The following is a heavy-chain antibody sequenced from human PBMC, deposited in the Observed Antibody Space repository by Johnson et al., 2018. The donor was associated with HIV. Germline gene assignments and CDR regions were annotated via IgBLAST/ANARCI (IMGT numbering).Heavy chain of an antibody. CDR1: GFTFSSYG. CDR2: TYSDGNI. Sequence: QLVESGGGFVKPGGSLRLSCAASGFTFSSYGMHWVRQAPGKGLEWVSVTYSDGNIDYADSVKGRFTISRDNSKNTLYLQMNSLRAEDTAVYYCAKDQPHRIVGATEKLAFDIWGQGTMVTVSS. J-gene: IGHJ3*02. V-gene: IGHV3-NL1*01. CDR3: AKDQPHRIVGATEKLAFDI. D-gene: IGHD1-26*01.